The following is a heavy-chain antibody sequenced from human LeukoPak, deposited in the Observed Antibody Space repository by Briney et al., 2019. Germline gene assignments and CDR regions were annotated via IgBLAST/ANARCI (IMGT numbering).Heavy chain of an antibody. CDR3: ARGAYGSAF. D-gene: IGHD3-10*01. Sequence: GGSLRLSCAASGFTFSTFWMTWVRQAPGKGLEWVANIKQDGSDKHFVDSVKGRVTISRDNARNSLYLQMNSLRAEDTAVYYCARGAYGSAFWGQGTLVTVSS. J-gene: IGHJ4*02. CDR1: GFTFSTFW. V-gene: IGHV3-7*03. CDR2: IKQDGSDK.